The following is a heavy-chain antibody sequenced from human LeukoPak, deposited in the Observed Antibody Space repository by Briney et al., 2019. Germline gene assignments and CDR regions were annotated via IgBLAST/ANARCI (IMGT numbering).Heavy chain of an antibody. CDR3: ARGGDYDFWSGYPLYGMDV. CDR2: INQDASEK. V-gene: IGHV3-7*01. J-gene: IGHJ6*02. D-gene: IGHD3-3*01. Sequence: GGSLRLSCAGSGFTFSTSWMSWVRQAPGKELEWVANINQDASEKYHVDSVKGRFTISRDNAKNSLYLQMNSLRVEDTAVYYCARGGDYDFWSGYPLYGMDVWGQGTTVTVSS. CDR1: GFTFSTSW.